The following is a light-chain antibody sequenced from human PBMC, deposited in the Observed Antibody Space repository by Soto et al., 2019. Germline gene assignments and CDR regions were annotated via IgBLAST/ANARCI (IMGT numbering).Light chain of an antibody. Sequence: QSVLEQPPSVSGAPGQRVTISCTGTTSNVGAGYDVHWYQQLPGTAPKLLMFGNINRPSGVPDRFSGSTSGTSSSLAITGLQAEDEADYGGQAYDRSRRGCLFGGGTKLTVL. V-gene: IGLV1-40*01. CDR2: GNI. CDR1: TSNVGAGYD. J-gene: IGLJ2*01. CDR3: QAYDRSRRGCL.